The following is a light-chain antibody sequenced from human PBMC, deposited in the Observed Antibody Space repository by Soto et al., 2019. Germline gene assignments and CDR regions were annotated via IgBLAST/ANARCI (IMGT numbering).Light chain of an antibody. CDR1: SSNIGAGYD. J-gene: IGLJ2*01. CDR2: GNN. Sequence: QSAVTQPPSVSGALGQRFTISCTGSSSNIGAGYDVHWYQQFPGRAPKLLMYGNNNRPSGVPDRFSGSKSGTSASLDITGLQADDEADYYCQSFDTRLNSVVFGGGTKLTVL. CDR3: QSFDTRLNSVV. V-gene: IGLV1-40*01.